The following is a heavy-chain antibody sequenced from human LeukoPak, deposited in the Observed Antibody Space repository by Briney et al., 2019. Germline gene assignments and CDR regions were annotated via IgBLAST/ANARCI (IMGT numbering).Heavy chain of an antibody. CDR3: VRDFLGETGAGGY. J-gene: IGHJ4*02. V-gene: IGHV3-21*01. D-gene: IGHD3-10*01. CDR1: GFGLSSYT. Sequence: GGSLRLSCAASGFGLSSYTMNWVRQAPGKGLEWVSSISPTSIYTFYAESVRGRFTIARDNARNSLYLEMNSLRVEDAGVFYCVRDFLGETGAGGYWGQGTLVTVSS. CDR2: ISPTSIYT.